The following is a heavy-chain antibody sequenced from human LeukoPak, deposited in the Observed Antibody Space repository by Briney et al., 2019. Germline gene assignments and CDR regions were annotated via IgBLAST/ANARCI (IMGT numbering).Heavy chain of an antibody. CDR1: GYTFTTYA. V-gene: IGHV1-2*02. J-gene: IGHJ4*02. D-gene: IGHD3-10*01. CDR3: ARDRITMVRGAKKNMDY. Sequence: ASVKVSCKASGYTFTTYAMNWVRQAPGQGLEWMGWINPNSGGTNYAQKFQGRVTMTRDTSISTAYMELSRLRSDDTAVYYCARDRITMVRGAKKNMDYWGQGTLVTVSS. CDR2: INPNSGGT.